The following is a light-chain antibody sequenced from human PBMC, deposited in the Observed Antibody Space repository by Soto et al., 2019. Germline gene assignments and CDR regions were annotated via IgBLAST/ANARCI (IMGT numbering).Light chain of an antibody. Sequence: EIVLTQSPGTLSLSPGETATLSCRASETVDTSSLGWYQQKPGRAPSLLIYSASRRATGIPDRLDASGSATDFTLTISRLEPEDFAVYYCHQYGYSTLTFGGGTKVDIX. J-gene: IGKJ4*01. V-gene: IGKV3-20*01. CDR2: SAS. CDR1: ETVDTSS. CDR3: HQYGYSTLT.